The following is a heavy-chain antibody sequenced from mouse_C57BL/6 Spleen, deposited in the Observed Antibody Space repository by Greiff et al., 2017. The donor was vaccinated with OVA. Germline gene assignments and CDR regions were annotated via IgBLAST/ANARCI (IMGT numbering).Heavy chain of an antibody. CDR3: ARPGYYAMDY. V-gene: IGHV2-2*01. J-gene: IGHJ4*01. Sequence: VQLQQSGPGLVQPSQSLSITCTVSGFSLTSYGVHWVRQSPGKGLEWLGVIWSGGSTDYNAAFISRLSISKDNSKSQVFFKMNSLQADDTAIYYCARPGYYAMDYWGQGTSVTVSS. CDR2: IWSGGST. CDR1: GFSLTSYG.